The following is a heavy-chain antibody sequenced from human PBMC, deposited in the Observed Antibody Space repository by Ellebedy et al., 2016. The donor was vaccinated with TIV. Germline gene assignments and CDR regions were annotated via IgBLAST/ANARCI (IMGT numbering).Heavy chain of an antibody. CDR1: GFTFSRFG. V-gene: IGHV3-30*18. CDR3: AKETTELTATTLY. Sequence: PGGSLRLSCAASGFTFSRFGMQWVRQAPGKGLEWVAVISPDGSVKHYADSVKGRFTISRDNSKNTLNLQLSSLRSEDTAVYYCAKETTELTATTLYWGQGTLVTVSS. D-gene: IGHD1-1*01. J-gene: IGHJ4*02. CDR2: ISPDGSVK.